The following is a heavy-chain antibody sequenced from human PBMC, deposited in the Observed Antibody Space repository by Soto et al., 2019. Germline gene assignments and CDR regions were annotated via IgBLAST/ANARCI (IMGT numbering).Heavy chain of an antibody. J-gene: IGHJ4*02. V-gene: IGHV3-30*03. D-gene: IGHD4-4*01. CDR3: AISAVDYRYYFDD. Sequence: GGSLRLSCAASGFTFSSYGMHWVRQAPGKGLEWVAVISYDGSNKYYADSVKGRFTISRDNSKNTLYLQMNSLRAEDTAVYYCAISAVDYRYYFDDWGQGTLVTVSS. CDR1: GFTFSSYG. CDR2: ISYDGSNK.